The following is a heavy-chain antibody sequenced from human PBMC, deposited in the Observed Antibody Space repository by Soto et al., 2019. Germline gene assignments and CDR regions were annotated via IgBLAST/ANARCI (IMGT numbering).Heavy chain of an antibody. V-gene: IGHV4-31*03. CDR1: GGSISSGGYY. D-gene: IGHD6-19*01. CDR2: IYYSGST. CDR3: ARGAPGWYNAFDI. Sequence: QVQLQESGPGLVKPSQTLSLTCTVSGGSISSGGYYWSWIRRHPGKGLEWIGYIYYSGSTYYNPSLKSRVTISVDTSKNQFSLKLSSVTAVDTALYYCARGAPGWYNAFDIWGQGTVVTVSS. J-gene: IGHJ3*02.